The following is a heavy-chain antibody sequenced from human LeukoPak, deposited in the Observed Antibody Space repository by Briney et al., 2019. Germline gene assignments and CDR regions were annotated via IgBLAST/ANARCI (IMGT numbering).Heavy chain of an antibody. CDR3: ARREYSSSWSNFDY. D-gene: IGHD6-13*01. CDR2: IDPSDSYT. J-gene: IGHJ4*02. CDR1: GYSFTSYW. V-gene: IGHV5-10-1*01. Sequence: GESLKISCKGSGYSFTSYWISWVRQMPGKGLEWMGRIDPSDSYTSYSPSFQGHVTISADKSISTAYLQWSSLKASDTAMYYCARREYSSSWSNFDYWGQGTLVTVSS.